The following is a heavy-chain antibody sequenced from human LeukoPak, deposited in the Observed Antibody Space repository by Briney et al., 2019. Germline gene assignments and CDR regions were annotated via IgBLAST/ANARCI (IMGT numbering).Heavy chain of an antibody. CDR2: ISSNGGST. D-gene: IGHD6-19*01. J-gene: IGHJ4*02. CDR3: VKGAGIAVAGTDFDY. Sequence: GGSLRLSCSASGFTFSSYAMHWVRQAPGKGLEYVSAISSNGGSTYYADSVKGRFTISRDNSKNTLYLQMSSLRAEDTAVYYCVKGAGIAVAGTDFDYWGRGTLVTVSS. V-gene: IGHV3-64D*06. CDR1: GFTFSSYA.